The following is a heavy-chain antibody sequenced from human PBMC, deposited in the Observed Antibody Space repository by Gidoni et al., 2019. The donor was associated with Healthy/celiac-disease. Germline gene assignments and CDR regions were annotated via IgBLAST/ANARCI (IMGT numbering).Heavy chain of an antibody. CDR1: GFTFSTYG. CDR2: IWFDGSNK. V-gene: IGHV3-33*01. Sequence: QVQLVESGGGVVQPGRSLRLSCAASGFTFSTYGMHWVRQAPGKGLGWVAVIWFDGSNKYYADSVKGRFTISRDNSKNTLYLQMNSLRAEDTAVYYCARDLGVQGVPWYYYYGMDVWGQGTTVTVSS. D-gene: IGHD3-10*01. CDR3: ARDLGVQGVPWYYYYGMDV. J-gene: IGHJ6*02.